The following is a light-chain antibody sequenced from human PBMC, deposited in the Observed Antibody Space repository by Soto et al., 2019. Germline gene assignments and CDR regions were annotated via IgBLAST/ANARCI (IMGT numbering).Light chain of an antibody. Sequence: EIVLTQSPGTLSLSPGERVTLSCRASQSISSSYLVWYQHKPGQAPRLVIYGASSRATGIPDRFSGRGTGTDFTLTISRLEPEDFAMYFCHQYGDSPRTFGQGTKLEIK. CDR1: QSISSSY. J-gene: IGKJ2*01. CDR2: GAS. CDR3: HQYGDSPRT. V-gene: IGKV3-20*01.